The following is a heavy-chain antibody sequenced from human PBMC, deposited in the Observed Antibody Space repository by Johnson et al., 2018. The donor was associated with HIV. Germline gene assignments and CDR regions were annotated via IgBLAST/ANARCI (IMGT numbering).Heavy chain of an antibody. Sequence: QVQLVESGGGVVQPGRSLRLSCAASGFTFSSYAMHWVRQAPGKGLEWVAVISSDGSNKYYADSVKGRFTISRDNSKTTLYLQMNSLRAEDTAVYYCARSFGVTTPGAFDIWGQGTMVTVSS. D-gene: IGHD3-3*01. CDR1: GFTFSSYA. CDR3: ARSFGVTTPGAFDI. J-gene: IGHJ3*02. CDR2: ISSDGSNK. V-gene: IGHV3-30*04.